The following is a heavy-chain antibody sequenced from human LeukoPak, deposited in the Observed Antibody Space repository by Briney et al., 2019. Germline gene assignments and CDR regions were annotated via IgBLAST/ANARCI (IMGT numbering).Heavy chain of an antibody. CDR3: VKEIYCTATTCQGNDAFHI. CDR2: IRYDGSNK. D-gene: IGHD2-8*02. CDR1: GFTFSSYG. J-gene: IGHJ3*02. V-gene: IGHV3-30*02. Sequence: PGGSLRLSCAASGFTFSSYGMHWVRQAQGKGLEWVAFIRYDGSNKYYADSVKGRFTISRDNSKNTLYLQMNSLRAEDTAVYYCVKEIYCTATTCQGNDAFHIWGQGTVVTVSS.